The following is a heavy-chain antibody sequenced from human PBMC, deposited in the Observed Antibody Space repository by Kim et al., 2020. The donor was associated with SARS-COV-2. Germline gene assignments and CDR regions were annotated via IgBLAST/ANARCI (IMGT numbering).Heavy chain of an antibody. CDR2: ISRNSGSI. D-gene: IGHD6-13*01. CDR3: AKDFTGGYSRSWLYWYFEL. J-gene: IGHJ2*01. Sequence: GGSLRLSCAASGFTFDDYAMHWVRQAPGKGLEWVSGISRNSGSIGYADSVKGRFTISRDNAKNSLYLQMNSLRAEDTALYYCAKDFTGGYSRSWLYWYFELWGRGNLVPVPS. V-gene: IGHV3-9*01. CDR1: GFTFDDYA.